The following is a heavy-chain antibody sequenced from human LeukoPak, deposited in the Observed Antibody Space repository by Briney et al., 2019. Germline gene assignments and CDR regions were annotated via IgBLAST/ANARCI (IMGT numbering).Heavy chain of an antibody. Sequence: ASVKVSCKASGYTFTSYGISWVRQAPGQGLEWMGWISAYNGNTNYAQKLQGRVTMTTDTSTSTAYMELRSLRSVDTAVYYCAREDCSGGSCYLNWFDPWGQGTLVTVSS. J-gene: IGHJ5*02. CDR2: ISAYNGNT. V-gene: IGHV1-18*01. CDR1: GYTFTSYG. CDR3: AREDCSGGSCYLNWFDP. D-gene: IGHD2-15*01.